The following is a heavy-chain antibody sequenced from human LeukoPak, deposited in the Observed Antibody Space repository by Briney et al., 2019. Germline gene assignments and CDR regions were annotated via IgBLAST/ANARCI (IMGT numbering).Heavy chain of an antibody. CDR1: GYTFTGYY. J-gene: IGHJ5*02. CDR2: INPNSGGT. D-gene: IGHD6-13*01. CDR3: ARPSSSWYSYWFDP. V-gene: IGHV1-2*02. Sequence: GASVKVSCKASGYTFTGYYMHWVRQAPGQGLEWMGWINPNSGGTNYAQKFQGRVTMTRDTSISTAYMELSRLRSDDTAVYYCARPSSSWYSYWFDPWGQGTLVTVSS.